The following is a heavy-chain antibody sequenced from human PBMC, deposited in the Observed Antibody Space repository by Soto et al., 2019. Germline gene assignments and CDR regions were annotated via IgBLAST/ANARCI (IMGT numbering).Heavy chain of an antibody. J-gene: IGHJ4*02. CDR3: AKDRDEPWLAVAGTSYFGY. CDR1: GFTFSSYG. D-gene: IGHD6-19*01. CDR2: ISYDGSNK. Sequence: GGFLRLSCAASGFTFSSYGMHWVRQAPGKRLEWVAVISYDGSNKYYADSVKGRFTISRDNSKNTLYLQMNSLRAEDTAVYYCAKDRDEPWLAVAGTSYFGYWGQGTLVTVSS. V-gene: IGHV3-30*18.